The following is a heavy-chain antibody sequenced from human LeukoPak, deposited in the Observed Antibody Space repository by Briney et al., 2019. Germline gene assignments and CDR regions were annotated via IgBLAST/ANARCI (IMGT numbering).Heavy chain of an antibody. Sequence: ASVKVSCKASGYTFTSYAMHWVRQAPGQRLEWMGWINVGNGSTNYSQKFQGRVTITADTSASTAYMDLSSLRSEDTAVYYCARPGLEITMGGKGGYYYYYGMDVWGKGTTVTVSS. D-gene: IGHD3-10*01. J-gene: IGHJ6*04. CDR2: INVGNGST. CDR1: GYTFTSYA. CDR3: ARPGLEITMGGKGGYYYYYGMDV. V-gene: IGHV1-3*01.